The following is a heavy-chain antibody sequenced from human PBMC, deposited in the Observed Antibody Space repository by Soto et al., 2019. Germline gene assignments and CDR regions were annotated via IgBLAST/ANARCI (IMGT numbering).Heavy chain of an antibody. CDR2: IWYDGSNK. D-gene: IGHD3-10*01. Sequence: PGGSLRLSCAASGFTFSSYGMHWVRQAPGKGLEWVAVIWYDGSNKYYADSVKGRFTISRDNSKNTLYLQMNSLRAEDTAVYYCARDAQFSVWFGELSSFDYWGQGTLVTVSS. J-gene: IGHJ4*02. CDR1: GFTFSSYG. CDR3: ARDAQFSVWFGELSSFDY. V-gene: IGHV3-33*01.